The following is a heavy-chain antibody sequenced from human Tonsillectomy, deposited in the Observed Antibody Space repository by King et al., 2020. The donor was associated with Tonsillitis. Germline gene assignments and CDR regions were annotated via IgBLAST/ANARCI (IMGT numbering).Heavy chain of an antibody. Sequence: VQLQESGPGLVKPSETLSLTGTVSGDSISNYYWSWIRQPPGKGLEWIGYIHHSGNTNYNPSLKSRVTISVDTSKKHFSLKLTTVTAADTAVYYCASQVGILVSGTLGGWFDPWGQGTLVTVSS. CDR3: ASQVGILVSGTLGGWFDP. J-gene: IGHJ5*02. D-gene: IGHD6-19*01. V-gene: IGHV4-59*08. CDR2: IHHSGNT. CDR1: GDSISNYY.